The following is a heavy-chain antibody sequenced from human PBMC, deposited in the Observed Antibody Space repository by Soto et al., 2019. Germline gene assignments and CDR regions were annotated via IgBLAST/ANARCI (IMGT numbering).Heavy chain of an antibody. V-gene: IGHV3-23*01. CDR3: AKAYSNSWPNDWFDP. Sequence: GGSLRLSCAASGFTFSSYAMHWVRQAPGKGLEWVSGITGSGAGSYYSDSVKGRFTISRDNSKNTLYLQMNSLRAEDTAVYYCAKAYSNSWPNDWFDPWGQGTLVTVSS. J-gene: IGHJ5*02. D-gene: IGHD6-13*01. CDR1: GFTFSSYA. CDR2: ITGSGAGS.